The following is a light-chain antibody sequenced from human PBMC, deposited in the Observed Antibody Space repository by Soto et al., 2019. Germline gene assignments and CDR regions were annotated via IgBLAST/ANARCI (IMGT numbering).Light chain of an antibody. J-gene: IGKJ2*01. CDR2: GAS. V-gene: IGKV3-15*01. Sequence: EIVMTQSPATLSVSPGERATLSCRASQSIGTNLAWYQQRPGQAPRLLVYGASTRATGIPARFSGIGSGTEFTLTISSLQSEDFAVYYCQQHSDWPPYTFGQGPSWRS. CDR3: QQHSDWPPYT. CDR1: QSIGTN.